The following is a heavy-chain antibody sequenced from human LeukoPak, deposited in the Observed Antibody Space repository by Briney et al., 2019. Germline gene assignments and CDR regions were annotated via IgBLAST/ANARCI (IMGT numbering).Heavy chain of an antibody. Sequence: GGSLRLSCAASGFPFSAYPMHWVRQAPGKGLEWVTVISYDGSNKYYADSVKGRFTISRDNSKNTLYLQMNSLRAEDTAVYYCAKDRTTVTTTPDYYYYGMDVWGQGTTVTVSS. CDR2: ISYDGSNK. CDR1: GFPFSAYP. CDR3: AKDRTTVTTTPDYYYYGMDV. D-gene: IGHD4-17*01. J-gene: IGHJ6*02. V-gene: IGHV3-30-3*01.